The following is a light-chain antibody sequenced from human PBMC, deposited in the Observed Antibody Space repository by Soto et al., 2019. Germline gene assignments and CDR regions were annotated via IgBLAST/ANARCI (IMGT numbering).Light chain of an antibody. V-gene: IGKV3-20*01. Sequence: EIVLTQSPVTLSLSPGERATLSCRASQSVSSSYLAWYQQKPGQAPRLLIYGASNRATGIPDRFSGSGSGTDFTLTISRLDPEDFAVFYCQQYDTSPITFGQGTRLEI. CDR2: GAS. J-gene: IGKJ5*01. CDR1: QSVSSSY. CDR3: QQYDTSPIT.